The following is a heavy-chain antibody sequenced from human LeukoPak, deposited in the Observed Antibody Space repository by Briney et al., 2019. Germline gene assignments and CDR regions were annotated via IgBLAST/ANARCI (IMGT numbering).Heavy chain of an antibody. Sequence: SETLSLTCAVYGGSFSGHYWSWIRQPPGKGLEWIGEINHSGSTNYNPSLKSRVTISVDTSKNQFSLKLSSVTAADTAVYYCAREGSGWYSSYYYYMDVWGKGTTVTVSS. CDR3: AREGSGWYSSYYYYMDV. CDR2: INHSGST. D-gene: IGHD6-19*01. CDR1: GGSFSGHY. J-gene: IGHJ6*03. V-gene: IGHV4-34*01.